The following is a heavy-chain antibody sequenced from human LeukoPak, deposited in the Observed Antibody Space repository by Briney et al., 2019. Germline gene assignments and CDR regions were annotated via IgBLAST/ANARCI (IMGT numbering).Heavy chain of an antibody. CDR2: IGGGGGTT. V-gene: IGHV3-23*01. J-gene: IGHJ6*02. CDR1: GFTFSSYA. D-gene: IGHD3-22*01. Sequence: GGSLRLSCAASGFTFSSYAMSWVRQAPGKGLKWVSAIGGGGGTTFYADSVKGRFTISRDNSKNTLYLQMNSLRAEDTAVYYCAKGRYYDSSGYYYEDYYYYGMDVWGQGTTVTVSS. CDR3: AKGRYYDSSGYYYEDYYYYGMDV.